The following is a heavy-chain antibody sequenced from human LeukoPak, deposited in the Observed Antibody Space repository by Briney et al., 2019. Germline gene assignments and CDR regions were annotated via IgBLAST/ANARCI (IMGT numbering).Heavy chain of an antibody. V-gene: IGHV4-59*12. CDR1: GGSITTYY. CDR3: ARKSNDGAYFDY. J-gene: IGHJ4*02. D-gene: IGHD1-1*01. CDR2: NSYSGTS. Sequence: SETLSLTCTVSGGSITTYYWSWIRQPPGKGLEWIGYNSYSGTSDYNPSLKSRVTISVDTSSNQFSLRLTSVTAADTAVYYCARKSNDGAYFDYWGQGTLVSVSS.